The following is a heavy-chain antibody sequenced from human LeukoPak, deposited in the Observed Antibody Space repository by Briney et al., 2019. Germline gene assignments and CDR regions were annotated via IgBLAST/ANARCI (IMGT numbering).Heavy chain of an antibody. D-gene: IGHD4-23*01. J-gene: IGHJ6*03. Sequence: SETLSLTCSVSGGSISSYYWGWIRQPPGKGLEWIGSIYYSGSTYYNPSLKSRVTISVDTSKNQFSLKLSSVTAADTAVYYCARQGKKYYYYYYMDVWGKGTTVTISS. CDR3: ARQGKKYYYYYYMDV. CDR2: IYYSGST. CDR1: GGSISSYY. V-gene: IGHV4-39*01.